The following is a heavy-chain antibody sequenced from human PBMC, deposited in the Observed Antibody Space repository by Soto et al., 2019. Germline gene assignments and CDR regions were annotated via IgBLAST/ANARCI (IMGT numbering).Heavy chain of an antibody. CDR3: ARGSNYSSGWYGDFDY. J-gene: IGHJ4*02. V-gene: IGHV1-2*04. CDR2: INPNSGGT. D-gene: IGHD6-19*01. CDR1: GYTFTGYY. Sequence: GASVKVSCKASGYTFTGYYMHWVRQAPGQGPEWMGWINPNSGGTNYAQKFQGWVTMTRDTSISTAYMELSRLRSDDTAVYYCARGSNYSSGWYGDFDYWGQGTLVTVSS.